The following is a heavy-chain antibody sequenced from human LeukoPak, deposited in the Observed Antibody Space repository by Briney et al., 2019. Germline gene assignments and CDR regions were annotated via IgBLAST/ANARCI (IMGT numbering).Heavy chain of an antibody. J-gene: IGHJ4*02. Sequence: SGGSLRLSCAASGVTFSSYWMSWVRQAPGKGLEWVSAISGSGGGTYYADSVKGRFTISRDNSKNTLYLQMNSLRAEDTAVYYCAKEGEVLRFLEWLLHYYFDYWGQGTLVTVSS. CDR2: ISGSGGGT. CDR1: GVTFSSYW. V-gene: IGHV3-23*01. CDR3: AKEGEVLRFLEWLLHYYFDY. D-gene: IGHD3-3*01.